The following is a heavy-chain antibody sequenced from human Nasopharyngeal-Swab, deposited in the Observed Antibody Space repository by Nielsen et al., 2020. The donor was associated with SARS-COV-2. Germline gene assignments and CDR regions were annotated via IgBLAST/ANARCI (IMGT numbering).Heavy chain of an antibody. V-gene: IGHV1-3*01. D-gene: IGHD4-17*01. Sequence: ASVKVSCKASGYTFTSYAMHWVRQAPGQRLEWMGWINAGNGNTKYSQKFQGRVTITRDTSASTAYMELSSLRSEDTAVYYWAREKRGYGDYASGFDIWGQGTMVTVSS. CDR2: INAGNGNT. J-gene: IGHJ3*02. CDR3: AREKRGYGDYASGFDI. CDR1: GYTFTSYA.